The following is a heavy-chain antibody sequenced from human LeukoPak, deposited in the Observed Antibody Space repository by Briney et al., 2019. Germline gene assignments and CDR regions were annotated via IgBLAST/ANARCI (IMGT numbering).Heavy chain of an antibody. V-gene: IGHV4-34*01. CDR1: GGSISSYY. Sequence: SETLSLTCTVSGGSISSYYWSWIRQPPGKGLEWIGEINHSGSTNYNPSLKSRVTISVDTSKNQFSLKLSSVTAADTAVYYCARRGYYDSSGYYFGYYYYYMDVWGKGTTVTISS. J-gene: IGHJ6*03. CDR2: INHSGST. CDR3: ARRGYYDSSGYYFGYYYYYMDV. D-gene: IGHD3-22*01.